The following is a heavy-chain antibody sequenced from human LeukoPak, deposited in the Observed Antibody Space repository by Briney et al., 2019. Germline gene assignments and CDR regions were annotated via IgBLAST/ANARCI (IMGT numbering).Heavy chain of an antibody. D-gene: IGHD3-22*01. CDR1: GFTFSSHN. CDR2: ISSSSTVI. J-gene: IGHJ4*02. V-gene: IGHV3-48*02. Sequence: PGGSLRLSCAASGFTFSSHNMNSVRQAPGKGLEWVSYISSSSTVIYYADSVKGRFTVSRDNAKNSLYLQMNSLRDEDTAVFYCARDDSSGYYFDYWGQGTLVTVSS. CDR3: ARDDSSGYYFDY.